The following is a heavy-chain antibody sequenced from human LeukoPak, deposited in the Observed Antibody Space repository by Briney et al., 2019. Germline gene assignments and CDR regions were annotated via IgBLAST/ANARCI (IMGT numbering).Heavy chain of an antibody. CDR1: GGSFSGYY. CDR3: ARDQVWPSKAVAGTITYYYYYMDV. D-gene: IGHD6-19*01. CDR2: INHSGST. V-gene: IGHV4-34*01. J-gene: IGHJ6*03. Sequence: SETLSLTCAVYGGSFSGYYWSWIRQPPGKGLEWIGEINHSGSTNYNPSLKSRVTISVDTSKNQFSLKLSSVTAEDTAVYYCARDQVWPSKAVAGTITYYYYYMDVWGKGTTVTVSS.